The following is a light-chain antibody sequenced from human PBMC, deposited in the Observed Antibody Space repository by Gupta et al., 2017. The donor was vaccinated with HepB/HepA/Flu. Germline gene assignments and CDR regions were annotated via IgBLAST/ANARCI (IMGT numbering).Light chain of an antibody. CDR3: DVWDDDMDACG. CDR1: SSNIGTNY. J-gene: IGLJ2*01. Sequence: QSVLTQPPSASGTPGQKVTISCFGGSSNIGTNYVYWYHHLPGTAPKLLIFRNDPRPSGVPDRISGSKSGTSASLVISGLRSEDEAEYYCDVWDDDMDACGFGGGTKLTAL. V-gene: IGLV1-47*01. CDR2: RND.